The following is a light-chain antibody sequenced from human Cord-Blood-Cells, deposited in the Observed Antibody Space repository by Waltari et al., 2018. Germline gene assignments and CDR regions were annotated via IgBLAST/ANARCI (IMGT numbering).Light chain of an antibody. V-gene: IGLV1-40*01. Sequence: QSVLTQPPSVSGAPGQRVTISCTGSSSNIGAGYDVHWYQQLPGTAPKLLIYGNSNRPSGVPDRFSGSKSGTSASRAITGLQAEDEADYYCQSYDSSLNGVVFGGGTKLTVL. CDR2: GNS. J-gene: IGLJ2*01. CDR3: QSYDSSLNGVV. CDR1: SSNIGAGYD.